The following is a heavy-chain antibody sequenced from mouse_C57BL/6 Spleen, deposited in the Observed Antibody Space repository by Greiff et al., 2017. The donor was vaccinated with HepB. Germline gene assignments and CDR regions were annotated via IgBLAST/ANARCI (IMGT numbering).Heavy chain of an antibody. CDR3: ARGDYGSSYYFDN. Sequence: VQLQQSVAELVRPGASVKLSCTASGFNIKNTYMHWVKQRPEQGLEWIGRIDPANGNTKYAPKFQGKATITADTSSKTAYLQLSSLTSEDTGIYYCARGDYGSSYYFDNWGQGTTLTVSS. CDR2: IDPANGNT. J-gene: IGHJ2*01. V-gene: IGHV14-3*01. CDR1: GFNIKNTY. D-gene: IGHD1-1*01.